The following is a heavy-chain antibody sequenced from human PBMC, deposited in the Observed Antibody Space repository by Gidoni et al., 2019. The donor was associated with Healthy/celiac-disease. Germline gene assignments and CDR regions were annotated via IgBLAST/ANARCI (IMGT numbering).Heavy chain of an antibody. V-gene: IGHV4-59*01. CDR2: IYYSGST. Sequence: QVQLQESGPGLVKPSETLSLTCTVSGGSLSSYYWSWIRQPPGKGLAWIGYIYYSGSTNYNPSLKSRVTISVDTSKNQFSLKLSSVTAADTAVYYCARVLRKGPRIAAATWYGLDWYFDLWGRGTLVTVSS. J-gene: IGHJ2*01. CDR3: ARVLRKGPRIAAATWYGLDWYFDL. CDR1: GGSLSSYY. D-gene: IGHD6-13*01.